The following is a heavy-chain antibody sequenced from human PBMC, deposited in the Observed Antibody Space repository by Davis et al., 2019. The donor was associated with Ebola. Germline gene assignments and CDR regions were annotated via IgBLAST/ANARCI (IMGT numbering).Heavy chain of an antibody. Sequence: PGGSLRLSCAAFEFTFNAEYMSWIRQAPGMGLEWVSYISDSGASRQYTDSVKGRFTISRDNARRSLFLQMNSLMANDTAVYFCAREGFGGGSFWGQGILVTVSS. D-gene: IGHD3-16*01. CDR3: AREGFGGGSF. CDR1: EFTFNAEY. J-gene: IGHJ4*02. CDR2: ISDSGASR. V-gene: IGHV3-11*01.